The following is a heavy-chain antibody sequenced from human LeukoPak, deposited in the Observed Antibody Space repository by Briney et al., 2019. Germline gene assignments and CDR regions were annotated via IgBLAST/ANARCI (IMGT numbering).Heavy chain of an antibody. J-gene: IGHJ4*02. CDR1: GFTFSSYG. CDR3: AREMRSDYEPYFDY. CDR2: ISYDGSNK. Sequence: GGSLRLSCAASGFTFSSYGMHWVRQAPGKGLEWVAVISYDGSNKYYADSVKGRFTISRDNSKNTLYLQMNSLRAEDTAVYYCAREMRSDYEPYFDYWGQGTLVTVSS. V-gene: IGHV3-30*19. D-gene: IGHD4-17*01.